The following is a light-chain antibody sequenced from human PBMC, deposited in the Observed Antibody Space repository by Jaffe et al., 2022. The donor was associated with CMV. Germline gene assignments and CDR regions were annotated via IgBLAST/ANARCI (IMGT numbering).Light chain of an antibody. Sequence: QSALTQPASVSGSPGQSITISCTGTSSDVGFYNLVSWYQQHPGKAPKVLISEINRRSSGLSDRFSGSKSDNTASLTISGLQPGDEADYYCCSYAGSGTYVFGGGTKLTVL. CDR2: EIN. J-gene: IGLJ3*02. CDR1: SSDVGFYNL. CDR3: CSYAGSGTYV. V-gene: IGLV2-23*02.